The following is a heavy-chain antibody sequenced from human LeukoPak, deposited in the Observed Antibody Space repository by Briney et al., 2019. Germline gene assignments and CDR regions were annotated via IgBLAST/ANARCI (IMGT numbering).Heavy chain of an antibody. D-gene: IGHD6-13*01. CDR1: GGSFSGYY. CDR3: AREQQLLTNYYCYYMDV. J-gene: IGHJ6*03. V-gene: IGHV4-34*01. Sequence: SETLSLTCAVYGGSFSGYYWSWVRQPPGKGLEWIGGINHSGSTNYNPSLRSRVTISVDTSKNQFSLQLNSVTPEDTAVYYCAREQQLLTNYYCYYMDVWGKGTTVTVSS. CDR2: INHSGST.